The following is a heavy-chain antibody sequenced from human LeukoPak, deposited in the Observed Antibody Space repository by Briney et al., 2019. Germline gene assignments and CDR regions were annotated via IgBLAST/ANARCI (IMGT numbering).Heavy chain of an antibody. CDR2: IYTSGTT. CDR1: GGYMSSDSYY. Sequence: SETLSLTCTVSGGYMSSDSYYWNWIRQPAGKGLEWIGRIYTSGTTNYNPSLKSRVTISVDTSKNQFSLKLSSVTAADTAVYYCARVFDLWGQGTLVTVS. CDR3: ARVFDL. V-gene: IGHV4-61*02. J-gene: IGHJ5*02.